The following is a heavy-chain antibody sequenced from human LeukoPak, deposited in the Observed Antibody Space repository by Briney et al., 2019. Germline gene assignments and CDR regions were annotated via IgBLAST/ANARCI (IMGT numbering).Heavy chain of an antibody. CDR2: ISSSSSTI. CDR3: ARRAGAYSHPYDY. V-gene: IGHV3-48*01. Sequence: GGSLRLSCAASGFTFSRYSVNWVRQAPGKGLEWVSYISSSSSTIYYADSVKGRFTISRDNAKNSLYLQMNSLRADDTAVYYCARRAGAYSHPYDYWGQGTLVTVSS. CDR1: GFTFSRYS. D-gene: IGHD4/OR15-4a*01. J-gene: IGHJ4*02.